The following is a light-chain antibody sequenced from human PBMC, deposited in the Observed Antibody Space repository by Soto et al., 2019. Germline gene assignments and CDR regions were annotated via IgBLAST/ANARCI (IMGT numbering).Light chain of an antibody. CDR2: SAS. CDR3: QQYNDWPLT. CDR1: QSISSL. Sequence: EIVLTQSPATLSVSPGERATLSCRASQSISSLLAWYQQKPGQAPRLLIYSASTRATGIPARFSGTGSGTEFTLTISSLQSEDFALYYCQQYNDWPLTFGQGTKVDIK. J-gene: IGKJ1*01. V-gene: IGKV3-15*01.